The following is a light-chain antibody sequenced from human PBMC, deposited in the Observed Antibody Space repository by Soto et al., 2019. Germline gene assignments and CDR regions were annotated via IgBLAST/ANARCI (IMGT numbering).Light chain of an antibody. J-gene: IGLJ1*01. CDR3: CSKVGSSTFYV. CDR1: SSDVGSYNV. Sequence: QSALTQPASVSGSPGQSITISCTGTSSDVGSYNVVSWYQQHPGKAPKLLIYEVSKRPSGVSNRFSGSKSGNTVSLTISGLQAEVDGDDYCCSKVGSSTFYVFGTGTKVTDL. V-gene: IGLV2-23*02. CDR2: EVS.